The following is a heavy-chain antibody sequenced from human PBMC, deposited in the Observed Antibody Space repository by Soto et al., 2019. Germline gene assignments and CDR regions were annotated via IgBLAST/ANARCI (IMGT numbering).Heavy chain of an antibody. V-gene: IGHV3-72*01. CDR3: AREGYCSGGSCYSYNWYFDL. CDR1: GFTFSDHY. D-gene: IGHD2-15*01. Sequence: GGSLRLSCAASGFTFSDHYMDWVRQAPGKGLEWVGRTRNKANSYTTEYAASVKGRFTISRDDSKNSLYLQMNSLKTEDTAVYYCAREGYCSGGSCYSYNWYFDLWGRGTLVTVSS. J-gene: IGHJ2*01. CDR2: TRNKANSYTT.